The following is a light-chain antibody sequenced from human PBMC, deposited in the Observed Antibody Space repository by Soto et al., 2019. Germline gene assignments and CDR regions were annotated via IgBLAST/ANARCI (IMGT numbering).Light chain of an antibody. V-gene: IGKV1-27*01. J-gene: IGKJ2*01. Sequence: DNQMTQSPSSLSASVGDRVTITCRASQGIRSYLAWYQQKQGKPPKLLIYAASTLQSGVPSRFSGSGSGTDFTLTISSLQPEDVATYYCQKYDDVPYTLGQGTKLEIK. CDR2: AAS. CDR1: QGIRSY. CDR3: QKYDDVPYT.